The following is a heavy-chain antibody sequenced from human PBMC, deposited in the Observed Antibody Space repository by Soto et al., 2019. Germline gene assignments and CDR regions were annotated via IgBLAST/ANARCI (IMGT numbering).Heavy chain of an antibody. Sequence: QVQLVQSGAEVKKPGSSVKVSCKASGGTFSSYAISWVRQAPGQGLEWMGGIIPIFGTANYAQKFQGRVTITADESTSTAYMELSSLRPEDTAVYYCARGAADYYDSRGPFDYWGQGTLVTVSS. J-gene: IGHJ4*02. V-gene: IGHV1-69*01. CDR2: IIPIFGTA. CDR3: ARGAADYYDSRGPFDY. D-gene: IGHD3-22*01. CDR1: GGTFSSYA.